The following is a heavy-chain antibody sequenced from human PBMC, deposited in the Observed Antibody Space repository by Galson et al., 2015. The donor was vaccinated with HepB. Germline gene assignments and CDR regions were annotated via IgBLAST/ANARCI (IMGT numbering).Heavy chain of an antibody. CDR1: GFTVSSNY. Sequence: SLRLSCAASGFTVSSNYMSWVRQAPGKGLEWVSVIYSGGSTYYADSVKGRFTISRDNSKNTLYLQMNNLRAEDTAVYYCAAREGGYDSSGYRHAFDIWGQGTMVTVSS. CDR3: AAREGGYDSSGYRHAFDI. V-gene: IGHV3-53*01. D-gene: IGHD3-22*01. J-gene: IGHJ3*02. CDR2: IYSGGST.